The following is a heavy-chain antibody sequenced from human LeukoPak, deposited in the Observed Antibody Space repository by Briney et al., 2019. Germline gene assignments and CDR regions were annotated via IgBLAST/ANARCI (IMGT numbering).Heavy chain of an antibody. Sequence: GGSLRLSCAASGFTFSNAWMSWVCQAPGKGLEWVGRIKSKTDGGTTDYAAPVKGRFTISRDDSKNTLYLQMNSLKTEDTAVYYCTTKGYSGYDLGIIDYWGQGTLVTVSS. J-gene: IGHJ4*02. CDR3: TTKGYSGYDLGIIDY. CDR2: IKSKTDGGTT. D-gene: IGHD5-12*01. CDR1: GFTFSNAW. V-gene: IGHV3-15*01.